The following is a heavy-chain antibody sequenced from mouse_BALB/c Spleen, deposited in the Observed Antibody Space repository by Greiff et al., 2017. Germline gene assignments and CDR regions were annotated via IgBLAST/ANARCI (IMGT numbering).Heavy chain of an antibody. V-gene: IGHV2-6-7*01. CDR1: GFSLTGYG. CDR2: IWGDGST. Sequence: QVHVKQSGPGLVAPSQSLSITCTVSGFSLTGYGVNWVRQPPGKGLEWLGMIWGDGSTDYNSALKSRLSISKDNSKSQVFLKMNSLQTDDTARYYCARYGNYGNYAMDYWGQGTSVTVSS. J-gene: IGHJ4*01. D-gene: IGHD2-1*01. CDR3: ARYGNYGNYAMDY.